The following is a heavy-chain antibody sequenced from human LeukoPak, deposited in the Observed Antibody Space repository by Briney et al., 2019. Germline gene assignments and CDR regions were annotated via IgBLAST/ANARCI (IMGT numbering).Heavy chain of an antibody. CDR3: ARQLEYTTSGKAFDV. D-gene: IGHD3-3*01. V-gene: IGHV4-39*01. CDR1: GGSINNSSSDY. Sequence: SETLSLTCTVSGGSINNSSSDYWAWIRQPPGKGLEWIGNIYYTGSTYYTSSLKSRVTMSVDTSKNVFSLTLKSLTSADTAVYYCARQLEYTTSGKAFDVWGQGTLVSVSS. J-gene: IGHJ3*01. CDR2: IYYTGST.